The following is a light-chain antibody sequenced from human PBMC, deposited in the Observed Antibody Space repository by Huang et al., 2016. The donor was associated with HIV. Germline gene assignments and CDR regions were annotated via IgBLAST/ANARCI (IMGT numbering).Light chain of an antibody. Sequence: EIVLTQSPATLSLFPGERANPSCRASQSLNKYLAWYHQKPGQAPRLLFYDASSRATGIPARVNGSGSGTDFTLTISSLRPEDFAIYYCQQRSNSLTCGGGTKLEIK. V-gene: IGKV3-11*01. CDR1: QSLNKY. J-gene: IGKJ4*01. CDR2: DAS. CDR3: QQRSNSLT.